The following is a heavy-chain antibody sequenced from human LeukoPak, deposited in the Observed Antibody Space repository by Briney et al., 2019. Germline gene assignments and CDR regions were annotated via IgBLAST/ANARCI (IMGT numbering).Heavy chain of an antibody. V-gene: IGHV6-1*01. D-gene: IGHD2-15*01. Sequence: SQTLSLTCAISWDSVSSNSAAWNWIRQSPSRGLEWLGRTYYRSKWYIDYAESLRSRITINPDTSKNQFSLQLNSVTPEDTAVYYCARDPATTPDDAFDIWGQGTMVTVSS. CDR3: ARDPATTPDDAFDI. CDR1: WDSVSSNSAA. J-gene: IGHJ3*02. CDR2: TYYRSKWYI.